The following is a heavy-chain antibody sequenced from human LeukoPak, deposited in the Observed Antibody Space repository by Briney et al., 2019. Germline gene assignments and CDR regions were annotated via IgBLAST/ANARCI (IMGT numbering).Heavy chain of an antibody. CDR3: ARVFAIAVAVCDY. Sequence: ASVKVSCKASGYTFTGYYMHWVRQAPGQGLEWMGRINPNSGDTNYAQKFQGRVTMTRDTSISTAYMELSRLRSDDTAVYYCARVFAIAVAVCDYWGQGTLVTVSS. D-gene: IGHD6-19*01. CDR2: INPNSGDT. V-gene: IGHV1-2*06. CDR1: GYTFTGYY. J-gene: IGHJ4*02.